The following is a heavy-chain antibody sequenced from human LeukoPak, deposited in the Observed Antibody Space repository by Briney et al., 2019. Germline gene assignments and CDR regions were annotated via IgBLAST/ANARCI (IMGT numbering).Heavy chain of an antibody. D-gene: IGHD5-18*01. V-gene: IGHV4-59*01. J-gene: IGHJ4*02. CDR1: GGSISSYY. Sequence: SETLSLTCTDSGGSISSYYWSWIRQPPGKGLEWIGFISFSGSTNYNPSLKSRVTISIDTSKNQFSLKLSSVTAADTAVYYCARDRGDTAMAHPFDYWGQGTLVAVSS. CDR2: ISFSGST. CDR3: ARDRGDTAMAHPFDY.